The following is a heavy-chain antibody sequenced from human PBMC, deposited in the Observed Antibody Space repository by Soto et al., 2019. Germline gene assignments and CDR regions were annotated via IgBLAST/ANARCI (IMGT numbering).Heavy chain of an antibody. Sequence: PGGSLRLSCAASGFTFSSYFMNWVRQAPGKGLEWVSFISGSSDSKYYPDSVKGRFTISRDNSKNTLYLQMNSLRVEDTAVYYCARATMVTTRSGADYWGQGTLVTVSS. CDR2: ISGSSDSK. V-gene: IGHV3-23*01. D-gene: IGHD4-17*01. CDR1: GFTFSSYF. J-gene: IGHJ4*02. CDR3: ARATMVTTRSGADY.